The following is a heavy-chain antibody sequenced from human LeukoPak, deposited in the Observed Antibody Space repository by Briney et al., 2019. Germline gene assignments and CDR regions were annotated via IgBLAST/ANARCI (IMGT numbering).Heavy chain of an antibody. CDR1: GGSISSYY. CDR3: ASSMYSSSSPDY. V-gene: IGHV4-59*01. Sequence: SSETLSLTCTVSGGSISSYYWSWIRQPPGKGPEWIGYIYYSGSTNYNPSLKSRVTISVDTSKNQFSLKLSSVTAADTAVYYCASSMYSSSSPDYWGQGTLVTVSS. CDR2: IYYSGST. D-gene: IGHD6-6*01. J-gene: IGHJ4*02.